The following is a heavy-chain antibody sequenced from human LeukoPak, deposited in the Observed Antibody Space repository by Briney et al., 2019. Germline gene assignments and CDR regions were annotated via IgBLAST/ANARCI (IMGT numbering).Heavy chain of an antibody. Sequence: SVKVSCKASGGTFNSYAISWVRQAPGQGLEWMGGIIPIFGTTNYARKFRGRVTLTADKSTRTAYMELSSLRSEDTAVYYCARPYYYDSSGYAFDYWGQGTLVTVSS. V-gene: IGHV1-69*06. CDR3: ARPYYYDSSGYAFDY. J-gene: IGHJ4*02. D-gene: IGHD3-22*01. CDR1: GGTFNSYA. CDR2: IIPIFGTT.